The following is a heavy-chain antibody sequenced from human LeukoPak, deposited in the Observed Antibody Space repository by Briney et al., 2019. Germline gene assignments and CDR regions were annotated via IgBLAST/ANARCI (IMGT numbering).Heavy chain of an antibody. Sequence: SETLSLTCTVSGGSISSYYWSWIRQPPGKGLEWIGYIYYSGSTNYNPSLKSRVIISEDTPKNQFSPKLSSVTAADTAVYYCARSRGYSYGTTFLDYWGQGTLVTVSS. D-gene: IGHD5-18*01. CDR1: GGSISSYY. CDR3: ARSRGYSYGTTFLDY. V-gene: IGHV4-59*08. J-gene: IGHJ4*02. CDR2: IYYSGST.